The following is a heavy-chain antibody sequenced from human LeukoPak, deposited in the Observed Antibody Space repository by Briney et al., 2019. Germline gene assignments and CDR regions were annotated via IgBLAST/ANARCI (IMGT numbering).Heavy chain of an antibody. CDR1: GFTFSSYW. J-gene: IGHJ6*02. CDR3: ARDGATPYYYGMDV. CDR2: INSDGSST. V-gene: IGHV3-74*01. D-gene: IGHD5-12*01. Sequence: GGSLRLSCAASGFTFSSYWMHWVRQAPGKGLVWVSRINSDGSSTSYADSVKGRFTISRDNAKNTLYLQMSSLRAEDTAVYYFARDGATPYYYGMDVWGQGTTVTVSS.